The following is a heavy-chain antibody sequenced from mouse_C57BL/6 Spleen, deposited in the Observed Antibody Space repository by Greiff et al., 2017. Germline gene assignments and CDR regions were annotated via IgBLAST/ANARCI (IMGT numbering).Heavy chain of an antibody. Sequence: DVQLVESGGGLVKPGGSLKLSCAASGFTFSDYGMHWVRQAPEKGLEWVAYISSGSSTIYYADTVKGRFTISRDNAKNTLFLQMTSLRSEDTAMYYCARELPSYWYFDVWGTGTTVTVSS. CDR3: ARELPSYWYFDV. V-gene: IGHV5-17*01. CDR2: ISSGSSTI. J-gene: IGHJ1*03. CDR1: GFTFSDYG. D-gene: IGHD2-1*01.